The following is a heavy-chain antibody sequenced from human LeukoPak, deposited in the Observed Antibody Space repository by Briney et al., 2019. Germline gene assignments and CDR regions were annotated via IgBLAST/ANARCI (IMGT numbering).Heavy chain of an antibody. CDR1: GFTFSSYA. CDR2: ISYDGSNK. V-gene: IGHV3-30*01. D-gene: IGHD2-2*01. Sequence: GGSLRLSCAASGFTFSSYAVHWVRQAPGKGLEWVAVISYDGSNKYYADSAKGRFTISRDNSKNTLYLQMNSLRAEDTAVYYCARDGFPNIVVVPAALDYWGQGTLVTVSS. J-gene: IGHJ4*02. CDR3: ARDGFPNIVVVPAALDY.